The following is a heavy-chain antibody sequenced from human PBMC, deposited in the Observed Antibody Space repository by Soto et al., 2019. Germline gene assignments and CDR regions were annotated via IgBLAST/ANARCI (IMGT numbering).Heavy chain of an antibody. V-gene: IGHV4-39*01. CDR3: ARTQYYDFWSGYYFDY. J-gene: IGHJ4*02. CDR2: IYYRGST. D-gene: IGHD3-3*01. Sequence: QLQLQESGPGLVKPSETLSLTCTVSGCSIRSSSYYCVWFRQPPGKGLEWIGSIYYRGSTYYNPSLKSRVTISVDTSKNQFSLKRSSVTAADTAVYYCARTQYYDFWSGYYFDYWGQGTLVTVSS. CDR1: GCSIRSSSYY.